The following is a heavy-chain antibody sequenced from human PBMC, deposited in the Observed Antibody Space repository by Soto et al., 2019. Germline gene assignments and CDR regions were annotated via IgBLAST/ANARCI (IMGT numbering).Heavy chain of an antibody. D-gene: IGHD7-27*01. Sequence: GGSLRLSCVASGFTLSSYAMSWVRQAPGKGLEWVSSISASGDSTHYADSVEGRFTISRDKSKNTLYLLVNSLRADDTALYYCAKAGNWALTASYLDYWGQGTLVTVSS. CDR1: GFTLSSYA. J-gene: IGHJ4*02. CDR2: ISASGDST. CDR3: AKAGNWALTASYLDY. V-gene: IGHV3-23*01.